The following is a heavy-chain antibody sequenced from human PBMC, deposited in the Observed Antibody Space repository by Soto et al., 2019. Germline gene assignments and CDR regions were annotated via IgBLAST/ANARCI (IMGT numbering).Heavy chain of an antibody. D-gene: IGHD4-17*01. J-gene: IGHJ3*02. Sequence: PGVSLRLSCAASGFTFDDYSMHWVRQAPGKGLEWVSGISWNSGSIGYADSVKGRFTISRDNAKNSLYLQMNSLRAEDTALYYCAKDTGISYGIGRVAFDIWGQGTMVTVSS. CDR2: ISWNSGSI. V-gene: IGHV3-9*01. CDR1: GFTFDDYS. CDR3: AKDTGISYGIGRVAFDI.